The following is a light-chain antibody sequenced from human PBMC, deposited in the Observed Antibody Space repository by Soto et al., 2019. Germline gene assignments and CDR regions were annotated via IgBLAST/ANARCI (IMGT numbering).Light chain of an antibody. CDR1: RSDIGTYNY. CDR2: DVS. V-gene: IGLV2-14*03. CDR3: MSYTTTSSFV. Sequence: QSALTQPASMSGSPGQSITISCTGTRSDIGTYNYLSWYQRHPGKAPRLVISDVSNRPSGVSNRFSGSKSGNTASLTITGLQSEDEADYYCMSYTTTSSFVFGSGTKVTVL. J-gene: IGLJ1*01.